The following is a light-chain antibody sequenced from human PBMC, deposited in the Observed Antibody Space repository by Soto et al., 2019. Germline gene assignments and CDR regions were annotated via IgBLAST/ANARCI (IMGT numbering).Light chain of an antibody. Sequence: QSALTQPRSVAGSPGQSVTNSCTGTSSDVGGYNYVSWYQQHPGKAPKLMIYDVSKRPAGVPDRFSGSKSGNTASLTISGLQAEDEADYDCCSYAGSSTVGFGGGTKLTVL. CDR2: DVS. CDR1: SSDVGGYNY. V-gene: IGLV2-11*01. J-gene: IGLJ2*01. CDR3: CSYAGSSTVG.